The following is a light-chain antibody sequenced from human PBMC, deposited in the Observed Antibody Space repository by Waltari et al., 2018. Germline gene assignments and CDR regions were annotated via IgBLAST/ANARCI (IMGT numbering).Light chain of an antibody. Sequence: QSALTQPASVSGSPGQSITISCTGTSRDVGAFDSVSWYQQHPGKAPQLIIYEVIRRPSGISDRFSGSKSDNTASLTIFDLQPEDEADYYCSSFTTRSTYAFGAGTKVTVL. V-gene: IGLV2-14*01. CDR2: EVI. CDR1: SRDVGAFDS. J-gene: IGLJ1*01. CDR3: SSFTTRSTYA.